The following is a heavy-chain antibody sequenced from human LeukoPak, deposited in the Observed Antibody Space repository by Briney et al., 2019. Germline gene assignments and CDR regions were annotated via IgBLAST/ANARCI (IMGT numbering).Heavy chain of an antibody. CDR3: ARDPNGDYIGAFDFQR. V-gene: IGHV3-23*01. J-gene: IGHJ1*01. CDR2: ISGSGGST. D-gene: IGHD4-17*01. Sequence: GGSLRLSCAASGFTFSSYAMSWVRQAPGKGLEWVSAISGSGGSTYYADSVKGRFTISRDNSKNTLYLQMNSLRAEDTAVYYCARDPNGDYIGAFDFQRWGLGTQVTVSS. CDR1: GFTFSSYA.